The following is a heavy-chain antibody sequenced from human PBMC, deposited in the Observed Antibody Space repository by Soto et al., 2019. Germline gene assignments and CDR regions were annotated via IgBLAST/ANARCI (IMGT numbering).Heavy chain of an antibody. Sequence: SETLSLTCSVSGDSISTVDYFWAWVRQPPGQALEYIGYIYKSATTYYNPSFESRVAISLDTSKSQFSLNVTSLTAADTAVYFCARGRYCLSGRCFPNWFDSWGQGTLVT. CDR2: IYKSATT. D-gene: IGHD2-15*01. CDR3: ARGRYCLSGRCFPNWFDS. V-gene: IGHV4-30-4*01. CDR1: GDSISTVDYF. J-gene: IGHJ5*01.